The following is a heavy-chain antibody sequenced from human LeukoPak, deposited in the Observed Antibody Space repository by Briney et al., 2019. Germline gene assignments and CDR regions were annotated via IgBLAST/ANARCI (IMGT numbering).Heavy chain of an antibody. CDR2: IMQDGSEN. J-gene: IGHJ3*02. Sequence: PGGSLRLSCAASGFTFSSYWMSWVRQAPGKGLEWVANIMQDGSENNYVDSVKGRFTTSRDNAKNSLYLQMNSLRAEDTAVYYCAREVYSSSRPADAFDTWGQGTMVTVSS. V-gene: IGHV3-7*01. CDR3: AREVYSSSRPADAFDT. D-gene: IGHD6-13*01. CDR1: GFTFSSYW.